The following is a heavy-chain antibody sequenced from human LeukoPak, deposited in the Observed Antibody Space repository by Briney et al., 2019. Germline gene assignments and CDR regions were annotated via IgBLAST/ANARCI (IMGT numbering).Heavy chain of an antibody. CDR2: IYHSGSA. J-gene: IGHJ4*02. D-gene: IGHD6-19*01. V-gene: IGHV4-38-2*02. CDR3: VKDIYNSDWTALDY. Sequence: LETLSLTCAVSGYSISSGYYWGWIRQPPGKGLEWIGNIYHSGSAYYNPSLKSRVTMSVDTSKNQFSLKLSSVTATDTAMYYCVKDIYNSDWTALDYWGQGTLVTVSS. CDR1: GYSISSGYY.